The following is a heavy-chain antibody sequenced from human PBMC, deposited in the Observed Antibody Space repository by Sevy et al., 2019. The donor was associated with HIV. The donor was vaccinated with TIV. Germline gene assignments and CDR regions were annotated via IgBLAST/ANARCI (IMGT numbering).Heavy chain of an antibody. V-gene: IGHV1-24*01. CDR3: ATTKDCYDSSGYPFDY. J-gene: IGHJ4*02. CDR1: GYTLTELY. D-gene: IGHD3-22*01. CDR2: FDPEDGKR. Sequence: ASVKVSCKVSGYTLTELYMHWVRHAPGEGLEWVGAFDPEDGKRIYAQKFKGRLTMTEDTSTETAYMELNSLRSDDTAVYYCATTKDCYDSSGYPFDYWGQGTQVTVSS.